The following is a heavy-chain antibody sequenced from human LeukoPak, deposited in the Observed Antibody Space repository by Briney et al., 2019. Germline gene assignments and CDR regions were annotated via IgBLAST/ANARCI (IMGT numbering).Heavy chain of an antibody. V-gene: IGHV1-69*06. CDR1: GGTFSSYA. D-gene: IGHD6-13*01. Sequence: ASVKVSCKASGGTFSSYAISWVRQAPGQGLEWMGRIIPIFGTANYAQKFQGRVTITADKSTSTAYMELSSLRSEDTGVDYCAKDQQQLGDYYYYYMDVWGKGTTVTVSS. J-gene: IGHJ6*03. CDR2: IIPIFGTA. CDR3: AKDQQQLGDYYYYYMDV.